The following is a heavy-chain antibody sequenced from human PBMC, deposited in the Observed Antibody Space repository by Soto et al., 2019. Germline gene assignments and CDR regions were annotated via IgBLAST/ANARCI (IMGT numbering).Heavy chain of an antibody. CDR3: ARQASGYYYGWFDP. D-gene: IGHD3-22*01. J-gene: IGHJ5*02. CDR2: IFYSGGT. CDR1: GGSILDSTYY. V-gene: IGHV4-39*01. Sequence: QLLLQESGPGLVKPSETLSLTCTVSGGSILDSTYYWAWIRQSPGKGLEWIGTIFYSGGTFYTPSLKSRVSMSVDTSNTPFSLKLSSVTAADTAVYYCARQASGYYYGWFDPWGQGTLVTVSS.